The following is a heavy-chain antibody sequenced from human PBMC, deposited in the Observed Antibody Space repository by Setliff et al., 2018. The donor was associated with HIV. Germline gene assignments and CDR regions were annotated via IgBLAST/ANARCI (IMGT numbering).Heavy chain of an antibody. Sequence: GGSLRLSCAASGFTFSSYAMNWVRQAPGKGLEWVSVISGRGESTDYADSVKGRFTISRDNSKNTLYLQMNSLRAEDTAVYYCARSVIGYYYYGMDVWGQGTLVTVSS. CDR2: ISGRGEST. CDR1: GFTFSSYA. J-gene: IGHJ6*02. D-gene: IGHD3-10*01. CDR3: ARSVIGYYYYGMDV. V-gene: IGHV3-23*01.